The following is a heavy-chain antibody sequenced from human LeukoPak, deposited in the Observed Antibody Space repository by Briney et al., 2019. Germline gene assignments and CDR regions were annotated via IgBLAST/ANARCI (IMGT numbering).Heavy chain of an antibody. CDR3: ARAPASGDYFDY. J-gene: IGHJ4*02. CDR1: GFTVSSNY. Sequence: PGGSLRLSCAASGFTVSSNYMSWVCQAPGKGLEWVSVIYSGGSTYYADSVKGRFTISRDNSKNTLYLQMNSLRAEDTAVYYCARAPASGDYFDYWGQGTLVTVSS. CDR2: IYSGGST. D-gene: IGHD4-17*01. V-gene: IGHV3-66*01.